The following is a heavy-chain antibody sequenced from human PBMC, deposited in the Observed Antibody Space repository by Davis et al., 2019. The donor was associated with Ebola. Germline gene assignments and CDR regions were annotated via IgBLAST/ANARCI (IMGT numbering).Heavy chain of an antibody. D-gene: IGHD3-16*02. V-gene: IGHV3-15*01. CDR1: GFTFSNAW. J-gene: IGHJ6*02. CDR3: TTDPGIVITFGGVIKYYGMDV. CDR2: IKSKTDGGTA. Sequence: GESLKISCAASGFTFSNAWMSWVRQAPGKGPEWVGRIKSKTDGGTADYAAPVKGRFTISRDDSKNTLYLQMNSLKTEDTAVYYCTTDPGIVITFGGVIKYYGMDVWGQGTTVTVSS.